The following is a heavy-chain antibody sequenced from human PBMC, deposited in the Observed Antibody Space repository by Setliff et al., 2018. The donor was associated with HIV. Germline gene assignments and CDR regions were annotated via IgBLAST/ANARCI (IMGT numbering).Heavy chain of an antibody. V-gene: IGHV4-39*01. J-gene: IGHJ4*02. D-gene: IGHD3-10*01. CDR3: ARHFPSISLFFGDPGPFDR. CDR2: IFNDGRT. Sequence: SETLSLTCTVSGGSISSSSYYWGWIRRPPGKGLEWIGSIFNDGRTYYNPSLKSRVTIPMDTSTNQFSLKLTSVTAADTAVYFCARHFPSISLFFGDPGPFDRWGQGARVTVSS. CDR1: GGSISSSSYY.